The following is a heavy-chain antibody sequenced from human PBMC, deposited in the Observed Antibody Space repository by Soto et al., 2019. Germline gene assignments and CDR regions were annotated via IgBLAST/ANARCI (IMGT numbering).Heavy chain of an antibody. V-gene: IGHV1-18*04. D-gene: IGHD2-2*01. CDR2: ISAYNGNT. Sequence: GASVKVSCKASGYTFTSYGISWVRQAPGQGLERMGWISAYNGNTNYAQKLQGRVTMTTDTSTSTAYMELRSLRSDDTAVYYCARGNPYAAAAPLAYWGQGTLVTVSS. CDR1: GYTFTSYG. J-gene: IGHJ4*02. CDR3: ARGNPYAAAAPLAY.